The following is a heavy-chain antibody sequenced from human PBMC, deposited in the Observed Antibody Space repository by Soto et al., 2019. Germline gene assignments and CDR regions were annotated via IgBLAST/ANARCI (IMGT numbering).Heavy chain of an antibody. J-gene: IGHJ4*02. CDR3: ANMIDNSSSF. CDR2: INGSGSST. Sequence: GGSLRLSCAASGFTFSSYAMSWVRQAPGKGLEWVSAINGSGSSTYYADSVKGRFTISRDNSKNTLYLQMNSLRAEDTAVYYWANMIDNSSSFWGQGTLVTVSS. CDR1: GFTFSSYA. D-gene: IGHD6-6*01. V-gene: IGHV3-23*01.